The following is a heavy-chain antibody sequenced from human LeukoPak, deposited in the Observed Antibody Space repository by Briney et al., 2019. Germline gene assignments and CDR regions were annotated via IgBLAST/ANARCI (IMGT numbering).Heavy chain of an antibody. CDR1: GFTLSSYW. Sequence: PGGSLRLSCAASGFTLSSYWMHWVRQAPGKGLVWVSRIKSDGRTNYADSVKGRFTISRDNAKNTVSLQMNSLRAKDTGVYYCARAPSEIGGYYPEYFRHWGQGTLVIVPS. CDR2: IKSDGRT. V-gene: IGHV3-74*01. CDR3: ARAPSEIGGYYPEYFRH. D-gene: IGHD3-22*01. J-gene: IGHJ1*01.